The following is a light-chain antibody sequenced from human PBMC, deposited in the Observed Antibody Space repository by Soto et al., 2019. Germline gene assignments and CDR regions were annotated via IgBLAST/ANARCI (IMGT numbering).Light chain of an antibody. J-gene: IGLJ1*01. V-gene: IGLV2-11*01. CDR1: SSDVGGYKY. CDR3: CSYAGNYSYV. CDR2: VVT. Sequence: QSALTQPRSVSGSPGQSVTISCTGTSSDVGGYKYVSWYQQHPGKAPNLLIYVVTKRPSGVPDRFSGSKSGNTASLTISGLQSEDEADYYCCSYAGNYSYVFGTGTKLTVL.